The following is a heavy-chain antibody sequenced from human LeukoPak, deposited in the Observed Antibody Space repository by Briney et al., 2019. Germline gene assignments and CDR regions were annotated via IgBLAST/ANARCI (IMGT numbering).Heavy chain of an antibody. J-gene: IGHJ4*02. V-gene: IGHV1-69*13. CDR3: ARESPQGGIDY. Sequence: GASVTVSCKASGGTFSSYAISWVRQAPGQGLEWMGGFIPIFGTANYAQKFQGRDTIIADHSTSTAYMELSRLRSEDTTVYYCARESPQGGIDYWGQGTLATVSS. D-gene: IGHD3-16*01. CDR2: FIPIFGTA. CDR1: GGTFSSYA.